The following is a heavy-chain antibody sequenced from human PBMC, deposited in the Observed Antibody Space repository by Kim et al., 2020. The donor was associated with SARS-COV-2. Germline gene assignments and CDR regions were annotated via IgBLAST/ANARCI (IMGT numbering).Heavy chain of an antibody. CDR2: INAGNGNT. J-gene: IGHJ4*02. V-gene: IGHV1-3*01. CDR1: GYTFTSYA. Sequence: ASVKVSCKASGYTFTSYAMHWVRQAPGQRLEWMGWINAGNGNTKYSQKFQGRVTITRDTSASTAYMELSSLRSEDTAVYYCARGPMFAGSFHDYWGQGTLVTVSS. D-gene: IGHD3-10*01. CDR3: ARGPMFAGSFHDY.